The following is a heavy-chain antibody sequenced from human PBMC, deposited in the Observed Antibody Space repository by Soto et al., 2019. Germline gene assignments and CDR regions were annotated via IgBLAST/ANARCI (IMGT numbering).Heavy chain of an antibody. Sequence: GGSLRLSCAASGFTFSILAMGWVRQAPGKGLEWVSVIDYTGGTTYYTDSVKGRFIISRDNSKKILYLQMNSLRTEDTAIYYRAKDATRTSGWYYFDYWGRGALVTVSS. J-gene: IGHJ4*02. CDR2: IDYTGGTT. V-gene: IGHV3-23*01. CDR1: GFTFSILA. D-gene: IGHD6-19*01. CDR3: AKDATRTSGWYYFDY.